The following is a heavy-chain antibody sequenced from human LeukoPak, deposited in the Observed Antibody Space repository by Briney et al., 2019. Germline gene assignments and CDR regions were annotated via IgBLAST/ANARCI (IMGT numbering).Heavy chain of an antibody. CDR2: ITRSSSNI. J-gene: IGHJ4*02. Sequence: GGSLRLSCAASGFTFSSYTMNWVRQAPGKGLEWVSDITRSSSNINYADSVKGRFTISRDNAKNSLCLQMNSLRVEDTGVYYCARGQYGVGIDYWGQGTLVTVSS. D-gene: IGHD4-17*01. V-gene: IGHV3-48*01. CDR3: ARGQYGVGIDY. CDR1: GFTFSSYT.